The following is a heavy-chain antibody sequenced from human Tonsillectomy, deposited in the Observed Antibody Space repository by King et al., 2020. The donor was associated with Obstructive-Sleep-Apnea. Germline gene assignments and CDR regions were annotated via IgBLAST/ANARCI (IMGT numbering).Heavy chain of an antibody. D-gene: IGHD3-22*01. J-gene: IGHJ4*02. CDR1: GYSFTTYW. V-gene: IGHV5-10-1*03. CDR3: ARHGYYYDSSGSLTFDY. CDR2: IDPSDSYT. Sequence: QLVQSGAEVKKPGESLRVSCKGSGYSFTTYWISWVRQMPGKGLEWMGRIDPSDSYTNYSPSFHGHVTISADKSISTAYLQWSSLKASDNAMDYCARHGYYYDSSGSLTFDYWGQGTLVTVSS.